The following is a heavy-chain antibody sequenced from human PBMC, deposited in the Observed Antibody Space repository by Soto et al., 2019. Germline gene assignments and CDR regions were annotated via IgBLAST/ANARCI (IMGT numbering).Heavy chain of an antibody. CDR3: AGAVSDFDVRRYRTSYFDQ. D-gene: IGHD3-10*02. CDR2: IDNSGST. CDR1: SASVSTGVYY. V-gene: IGHV4-31*03. Sequence: SETLSLTCTVSSASVSTGVYYWTWIRQHLGKGLEWIGYIDNSGSTYYNPSLTGRVDISVDTSKNEFSLNLQSLTAADTAFYYCAGAVSDFDVRRYRTSYFDQWGQGILVTVSS. J-gene: IGHJ4*02.